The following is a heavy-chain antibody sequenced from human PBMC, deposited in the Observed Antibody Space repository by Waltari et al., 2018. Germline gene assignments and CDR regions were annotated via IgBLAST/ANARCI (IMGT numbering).Heavy chain of an antibody. CDR3: ARDQWFAFDI. CDR2: IKKDGSEE. D-gene: IGHD3-22*01. Sequence: EVQLVESGGGLVQPGGSLRLSCAASGFTLRSYWMSWVRQAPGKGLEWGANIKKDGSEEYYVDSVRGRFTISRDNAKNSLYLQMNSLRPEDTAVYYCARDQWFAFDIWGQGTMVTVSS. V-gene: IGHV3-7*01. CDR1: GFTLRSYW. J-gene: IGHJ3*02.